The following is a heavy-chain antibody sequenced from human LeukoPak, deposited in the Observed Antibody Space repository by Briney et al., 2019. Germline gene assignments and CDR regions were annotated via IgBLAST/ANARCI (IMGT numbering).Heavy chain of an antibody. D-gene: IGHD2-15*01. J-gene: IGHJ4*02. V-gene: IGHV1-46*01. CDR3: ARENTMDRGGGSCETELFDS. Sequence: ASVKVSCKASGYTFTSYYMHWVRQAPGQGLEWMGIINPSGGSTSYAQKFQGRVTMTRDTSTSTVYMELSSLRSEDTAVYYCARENTMDRGGGSCETELFDSWGQGTLVTVSS. CDR1: GYTFTSYY. CDR2: INPSGGST.